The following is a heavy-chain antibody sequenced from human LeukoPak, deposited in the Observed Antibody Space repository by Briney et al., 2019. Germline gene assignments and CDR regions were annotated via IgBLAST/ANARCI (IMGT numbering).Heavy chain of an antibody. Sequence: PGGSLRLSCTGAGFTFATYTFNWVRQAPGKGLEWVSYISSSSSTIYYADSVKGRFTISRDNAKNSLYLQMNSLRAEDTAVYYCARDMGTEGATSFDYWGQGTLVTVSS. D-gene: IGHD1-26*01. J-gene: IGHJ4*02. CDR3: ARDMGTEGATSFDY. CDR1: GFTFATYT. CDR2: ISSSSSTI. V-gene: IGHV3-48*04.